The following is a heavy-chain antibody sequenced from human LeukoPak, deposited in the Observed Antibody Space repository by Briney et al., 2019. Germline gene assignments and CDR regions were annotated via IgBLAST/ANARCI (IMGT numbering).Heavy chain of an antibody. D-gene: IGHD3-22*01. CDR2: IIPIFGTA. CDR1: GGTFSSYA. Sequence: GASVKVSCKASGGTFSSYAISWVRQAPGQGLEWMGGIIPIFGTANYAQKFQGRVTITTGESTSTAYMELSSLRSEDTAVYYCARGGGYYYDSSGYYRFDYWGQGTLVTVSS. J-gene: IGHJ4*02. V-gene: IGHV1-69*05. CDR3: ARGGGYYYDSSGYYRFDY.